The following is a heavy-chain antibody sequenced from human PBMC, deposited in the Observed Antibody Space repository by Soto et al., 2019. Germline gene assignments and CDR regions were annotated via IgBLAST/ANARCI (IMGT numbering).Heavy chain of an antibody. CDR2: IIPILGIA. Sequence: QVQLVQSGAEVKKPGSSVKVSCKASGGTFSSYTISWVRQAPGQGLEWMGRIIPILGIANYAQKFQGRVTITADKSTSTAYMELSSLRSEDTAVCYCARDSVVVPAAEIYFDYWGQGTLVTVSS. D-gene: IGHD2-2*01. J-gene: IGHJ4*02. CDR1: GGTFSSYT. V-gene: IGHV1-69*08. CDR3: ARDSVVVPAAEIYFDY.